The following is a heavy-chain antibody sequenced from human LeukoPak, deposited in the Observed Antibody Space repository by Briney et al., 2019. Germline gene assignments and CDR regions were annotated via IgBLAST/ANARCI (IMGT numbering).Heavy chain of an antibody. V-gene: IGHV3-23*01. CDR2: IFGSGGST. J-gene: IGHJ4*02. Sequence: PGGSLRLSCAASGFTFSSYAMYWVRQAPGKGLEWVSGIFGSGGSTHYADSVKGRFTISRDNSKNTLYLQMNSLRAEDTAVYYCAKGLVDTAMVFTFFGYWGQGTLVTVSS. CDR1: GFTFSSYA. D-gene: IGHD5-18*01. CDR3: AKGLVDTAMVFTFFGY.